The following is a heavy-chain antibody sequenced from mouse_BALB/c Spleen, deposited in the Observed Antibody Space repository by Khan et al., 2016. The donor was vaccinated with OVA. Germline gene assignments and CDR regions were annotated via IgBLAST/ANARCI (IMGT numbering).Heavy chain of an antibody. CDR2: ISTYSGNT. CDR1: GYTFTDYA. J-gene: IGHJ2*01. D-gene: IGHD2-3*01. Sequence: QVRLQQSGPELVRPGVSVKISCKGSGYTFTDYAIHWVKQSHAKSLEWVGLISTYSGNTNYNQKFKGKATMTVDKSSSTAYMELARLTSEDSAIYYCARPAYDGYYDDWGQGTTLTVSS. CDR3: ARPAYDGYYDD. V-gene: IGHV1S137*01.